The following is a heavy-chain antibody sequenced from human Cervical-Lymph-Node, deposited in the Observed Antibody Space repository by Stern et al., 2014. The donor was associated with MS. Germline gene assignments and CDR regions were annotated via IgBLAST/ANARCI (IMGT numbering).Heavy chain of an antibody. J-gene: IGHJ5*02. CDR3: ARKHGIAAAGTVWFDP. V-gene: IGHV3-11*06. CDR2: ISSSSSYT. D-gene: IGHD6-13*01. CDR1: GFTFSDYY. Sequence: VQLVESGGGLVKPGGSLRLSCAASGFTFSDYYMSWIRQAPGKGLEWVSYISSSSSYTNYADSVKGGFHISRDKAKNALEPQMNSLRAEDTAVYYCARKHGIAAAGTVWFDPWGQGTLVTVSS.